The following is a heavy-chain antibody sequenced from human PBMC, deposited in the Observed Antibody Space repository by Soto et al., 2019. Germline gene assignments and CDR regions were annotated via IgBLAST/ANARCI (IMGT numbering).Heavy chain of an antibody. CDR1: GYTFTDYY. Sequence: ASVKVSCKASGYTFTDYYMHWVRQAPGQRLEWMGWINAGNGNTKYSQKFQGRVTITRDTSASTAYMELSSLRSEDTAVYYCARAPSWYNFDYWGQGTLVTVSS. CDR2: INAGNGNT. CDR3: ARAPSWYNFDY. J-gene: IGHJ4*02. V-gene: IGHV1-3*01. D-gene: IGHD6-13*01.